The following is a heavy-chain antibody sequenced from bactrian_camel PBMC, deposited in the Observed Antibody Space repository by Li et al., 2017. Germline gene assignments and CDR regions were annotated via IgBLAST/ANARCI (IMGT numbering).Heavy chain of an antibody. Sequence: HVQLVESGGGSVQAGGSLRLSCAFSGHSYSMVGWFRQAPGKEREGVANIYARDGAPNYAASVKGRCTISRDNAKNTVYLQMNNLRPEDTAVYYCAAAEETSLLLGVTCGSVHEYTYWGQGTQVTVS. D-gene: IGHD1*01. CDR2: IYARDGAP. V-gene: IGHV3S53*01. CDR3: AAAEETSLLLGVTCGSVHEYTY. J-gene: IGHJ4*01. CDR1: GHSYSM.